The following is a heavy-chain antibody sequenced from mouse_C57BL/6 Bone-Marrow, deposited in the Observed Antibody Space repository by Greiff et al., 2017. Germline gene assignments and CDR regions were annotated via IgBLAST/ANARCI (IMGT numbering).Heavy chain of an antibody. J-gene: IGHJ3*01. Sequence: EVQGVESGGGLVQPGGSMKLSCVASGFTFSNYWMNWVRQSPEKGLEWVAQIRLKSDNYATHYAESVKGRFTISRDDSKSSVYLQMNNLRAEDTGIYYCTGGIYYGNCWFAYWGQGTLVTVSA. CDR2: IRLKSDNYAT. D-gene: IGHD2-1*01. CDR1: GFTFSNYW. V-gene: IGHV6-3*01. CDR3: TGGIYYGNCWFAY.